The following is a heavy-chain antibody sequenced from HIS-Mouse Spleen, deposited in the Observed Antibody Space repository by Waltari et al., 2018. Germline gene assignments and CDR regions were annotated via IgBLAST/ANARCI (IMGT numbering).Heavy chain of an antibody. V-gene: IGHV4-39*07. Sequence: QLQLQESGPGLVKPSETLSLTCTGPGGTISISSYYSCWIRPPPGKGLEWIGSIYYSGSTYYNPSLKSRVTISVDTSKNQFSLKLSSVTAADTAVYYCAREIPYSSSWYDWYFDLWGRGTLVTVSS. D-gene: IGHD6-13*01. CDR2: IYYSGST. CDR3: AREIPYSSSWYDWYFDL. J-gene: IGHJ2*01. CDR1: GGTISISSYY.